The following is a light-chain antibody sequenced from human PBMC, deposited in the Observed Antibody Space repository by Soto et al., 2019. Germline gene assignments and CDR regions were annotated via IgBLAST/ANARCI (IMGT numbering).Light chain of an antibody. CDR2: KVS. CDR3: LQVSSFPRT. J-gene: IGKJ1*01. Sequence: DVVMTHSPLSLPVTLGQPASISCSSNQSLVHSDGIAYFSWFQQRPGRSPRRLIYKVSNRDSGVPARFSGSGSGTEFILSINSLQPEDIATYYCLQVSSFPRTFGQGTKVDIK. CDR1: QSLVHSDGIAY. V-gene: IGKV2-30*02.